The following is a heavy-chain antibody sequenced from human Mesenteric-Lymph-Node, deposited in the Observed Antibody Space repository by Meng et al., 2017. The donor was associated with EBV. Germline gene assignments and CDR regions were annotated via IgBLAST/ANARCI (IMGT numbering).Heavy chain of an antibody. CDR3: ARARGSGTGLDWFGP. Sequence: VQVADSGGGLVKPGGPRRTSVAAFGFIFSDYYMTWIRQAPGRGLEWVSYISSSGDSIYYADSVRGRFTISRDNAKSSLYLQMDRLGAEDTAVYYCARARGSGTGLDWFGPWGQGTLVTVSS. D-gene: IGHD3-10*01. J-gene: IGHJ5*02. CDR1: GFIFSDYY. V-gene: IGHV3-11*01. CDR2: ISSSGDSI.